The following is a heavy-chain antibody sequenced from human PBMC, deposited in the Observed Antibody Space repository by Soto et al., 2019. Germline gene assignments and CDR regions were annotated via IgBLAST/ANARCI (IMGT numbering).Heavy chain of an antibody. CDR1: GFTCANAW. Sequence: SLRVSWAAAGFTCANAWGSCIRQAPGKGLEWVGRIRSKTEGGTTDYAAPVKGRFTVSRDDSINTVYLQMDSLKSEDTTVYYCTCYVMDVWCQGTTVTVSS. CDR2: IRSKTEGGTT. CDR3: TCYVMDV. V-gene: IGHV3-15*01. J-gene: IGHJ6*02.